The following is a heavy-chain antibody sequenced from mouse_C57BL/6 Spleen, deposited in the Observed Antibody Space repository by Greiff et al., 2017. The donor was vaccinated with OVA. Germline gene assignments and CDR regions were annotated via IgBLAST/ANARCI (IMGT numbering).Heavy chain of an antibody. D-gene: IGHD1-1*01. CDR3: ARRIDYYGSSYFDY. Sequence: VQLQQSGAELVKPGASVKLSCTASGFNIKDYYMHWVKQRTEQGLEWIGRIDPEDGETKYAPNFQGKATITADTSSHTAYLQLSSLTSEDAAVYYCARRIDYYGSSYFDYWGQGTTLTVSS. V-gene: IGHV14-2*01. CDR1: GFNIKDYY. CDR2: IDPEDGET. J-gene: IGHJ2*01.